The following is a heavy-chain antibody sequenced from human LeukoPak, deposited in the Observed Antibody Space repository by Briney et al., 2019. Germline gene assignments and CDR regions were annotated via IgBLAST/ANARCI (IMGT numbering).Heavy chain of an antibody. Sequence: GGSLRLSCAASGFTFSTYAMSWVRQAPGKGLEWVSAISANGGGAYYADSVKGRFTMSRDNSENTLYLQLKSLRAGDTAVYYCAKATKAIVVDNYFDFWGQGTLVTVSS. CDR2: ISANGGGA. J-gene: IGHJ4*02. CDR3: AKATKAIVVDNYFDF. D-gene: IGHD3-22*01. V-gene: IGHV3-23*01. CDR1: GFTFSTYA.